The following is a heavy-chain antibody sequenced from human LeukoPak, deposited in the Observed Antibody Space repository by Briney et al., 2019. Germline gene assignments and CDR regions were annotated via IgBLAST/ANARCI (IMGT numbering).Heavy chain of an antibody. CDR3: ARASPERYGDLDI. CDR1: GFSFSSYW. CDR2: ITTDGSST. J-gene: IGHJ3*02. Sequence: PGGSLRLSCAASGFSFSSYWMHWVRQAPGKGLVWVSRITTDGSSTSYAESVKGRFTISRDNAKNTLYLQMNSLRAEDTAVYYCARASPERYGDLDIWGQGTVVTVSS. V-gene: IGHV3-74*01. D-gene: IGHD4-17*01.